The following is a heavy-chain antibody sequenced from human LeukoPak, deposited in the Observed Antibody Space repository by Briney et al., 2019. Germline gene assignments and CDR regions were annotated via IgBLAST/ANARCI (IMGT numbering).Heavy chain of an antibody. CDR1: GFSLTNYA. CDR2: ISASGTTT. J-gene: IGHJ4*02. Sequence: GGSLRLSCAASGFSLTNYAMNWVRQAPGKGLEWVSFISASGTTTHYSDSVKGRFTISRDNYKTTLFLQINSLRAEDTAAYYCAKGAQFDFWSGYTLEYFDVWGKGTLVTVSS. V-gene: IGHV3-23*01. D-gene: IGHD3-3*01. CDR3: AKGAQFDFWSGYTLEYFDV.